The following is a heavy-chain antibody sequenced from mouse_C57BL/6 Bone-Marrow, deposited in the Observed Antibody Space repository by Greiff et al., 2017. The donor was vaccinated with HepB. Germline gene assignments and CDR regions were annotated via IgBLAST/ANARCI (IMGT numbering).Heavy chain of an antibody. CDR1: GYTFTSYT. CDR3: ARLDVGSYEPSAYDG. Sequence: VQLQQPGAELARPGASVKMSCKASGYTFTSYTMTWVKQRPGQGLEWIGDINPSSGYTKYNQKFKNKATLTADKSSSTAYMQLSSLTSEDSAVYYCARLDVGSYEPSAYDGWGTGTTVTAS. D-gene: IGHD2-3*01. V-gene: IGHV1-4*01. J-gene: IGHJ1*03. CDR2: INPSSGYT.